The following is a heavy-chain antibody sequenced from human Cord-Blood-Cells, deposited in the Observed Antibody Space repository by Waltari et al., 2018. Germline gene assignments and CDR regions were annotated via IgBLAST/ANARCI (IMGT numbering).Heavy chain of an antibody. J-gene: IGHJ4*02. D-gene: IGHD2-2*01. Sequence: HLQLQESGPGLAKPSETLSLTCPVSGGSISRTGYYGGWLRQPPGTGPAWIGRLYYICRTYYNPSLKSRVTISVDTSKNQFSLKLSSVTAADTAVYYCARRDCSSTSCYFDYWGQGTLVTVSS. V-gene: IGHV4-39*01. CDR2: LYYICRT. CDR3: ARRDCSSTSCYFDY. CDR1: GGSISRTGYY.